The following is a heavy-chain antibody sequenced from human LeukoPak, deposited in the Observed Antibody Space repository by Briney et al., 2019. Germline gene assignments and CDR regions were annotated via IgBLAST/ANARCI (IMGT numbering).Heavy chain of an antibody. J-gene: IGHJ4*02. V-gene: IGHV4-4*07. CDR3: ARGPDYYGSGGADGFDY. D-gene: IGHD3-10*01. Sequence: SETLSLTCTASGGSISSYYWSWIRQPAGKGLEWIGRIYTSGSTNYNPSLKSRVTMSLDTSKNQFSLKLSSVTAADTAVYYCARGPDYYGSGGADGFDYWGQGTLVTVSS. CDR1: GGSISSYY. CDR2: IYTSGST.